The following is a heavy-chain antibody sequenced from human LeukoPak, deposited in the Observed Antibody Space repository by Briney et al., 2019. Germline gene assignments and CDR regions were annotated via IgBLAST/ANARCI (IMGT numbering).Heavy chain of an antibody. CDR3: ARDRDSSSWYNDGETNWFDP. V-gene: IGHV3-23*01. Sequence: PGGSLRLSCAASGFTFSSYAMSWVRQAPGKGLEWVSAISGSGGSTYYADSVKGRFTISRDNAKNSLYLQMNSLRAEDTAVYYCARDRDSSSWYNDGETNWFDPWGQGTLVTVSS. CDR1: GFTFSSYA. CDR2: ISGSGGST. J-gene: IGHJ5*02. D-gene: IGHD6-13*01.